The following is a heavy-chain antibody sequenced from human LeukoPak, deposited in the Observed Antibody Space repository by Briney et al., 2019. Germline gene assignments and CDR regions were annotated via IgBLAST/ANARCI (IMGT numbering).Heavy chain of an antibody. J-gene: IGHJ4*02. D-gene: IGHD4-11*01. Sequence: GSLRLSCAASGFTFSSYSMNWVRQAPGKGLEWVSSISSSSSYIYYADSVKGRFTISRDNSKNIVYLQMNSLRAEDTAVYYCARAPTITTVFDSWGQGTLVTVSS. CDR3: ARAPTITTVFDS. V-gene: IGHV3-21*04. CDR1: GFTFSSYS. CDR2: ISSSSSYI.